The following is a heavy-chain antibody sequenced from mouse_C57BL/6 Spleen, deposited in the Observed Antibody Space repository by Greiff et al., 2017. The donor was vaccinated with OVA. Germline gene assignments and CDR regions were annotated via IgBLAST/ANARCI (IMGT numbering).Heavy chain of an antibody. D-gene: IGHD1-1*01. J-gene: IGHJ4*01. CDR1: GYSFTDYN. Sequence: VQLQQSGPELVKPGASVKISCKASGYSFTDYNMNWVKQSHGKSLEWIGVINPNYGTTSYNQKFKGKATLTVDQSSSTAYMQLNSLTSEDSAVYYCASHYGSSYYYAMDYWGQGTSVTVSS. CDR2: INPNYGTT. CDR3: ASHYGSSYYYAMDY. V-gene: IGHV1-39*01.